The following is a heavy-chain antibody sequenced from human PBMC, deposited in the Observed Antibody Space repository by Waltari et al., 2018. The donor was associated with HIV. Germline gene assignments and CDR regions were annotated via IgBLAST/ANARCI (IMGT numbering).Heavy chain of an antibody. Sequence: EVQLVESGGGLVQPGGSLRLSCAASGFTFSSSWMPWVRQVPGKGLVWVSRINSEGSSTSYADSVKGRFTISRDNAKNTLNLQMNSLRAEDTAVYYCARDLLQSFGWFDPWGQGTLVTVSS. CDR2: INSEGSST. V-gene: IGHV3-74*01. CDR1: GFTFSSSW. D-gene: IGHD4-4*01. CDR3: ARDLLQSFGWFDP. J-gene: IGHJ5*02.